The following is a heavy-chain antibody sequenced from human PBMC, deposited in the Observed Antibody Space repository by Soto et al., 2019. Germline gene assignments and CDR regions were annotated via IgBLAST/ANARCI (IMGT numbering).Heavy chain of an antibody. D-gene: IGHD3-3*01. J-gene: IGHJ6*03. CDR1: GFTFSSYW. Sequence: GGSLRLSCAASGFTFSSYWMSWVRQAPGKGLEWVANIKQDGSEKYYVDSVKGRFTISRDNAKNSLYLQMNSLRAEDTAVYYCARVGDWSGYWSPKWGLYYMDVWGKGTTVTVSS. CDR3: ARVGDWSGYWSPKWGLYYMDV. CDR2: IKQDGSEK. V-gene: IGHV3-7*01.